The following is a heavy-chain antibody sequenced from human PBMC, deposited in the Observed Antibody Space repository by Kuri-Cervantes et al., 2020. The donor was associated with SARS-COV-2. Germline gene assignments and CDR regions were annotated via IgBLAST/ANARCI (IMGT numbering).Heavy chain of an antibody. CDR2: INPNSGGT. CDR3: ARASVPAAIGGDAFDI. Sequence: GGSLRLSCKASGYTFTGYYMHWVRQAPGQRLEWMGWINPNSGGTNYAQKFQGRVTMTRDTSISTAYMELSSLRSEDTAVYYCARASVPAAIGGDAFDIWGQGTMVTVSS. J-gene: IGHJ3*02. D-gene: IGHD2-2*02. CDR1: GYTFTGYY. V-gene: IGHV1-2*02.